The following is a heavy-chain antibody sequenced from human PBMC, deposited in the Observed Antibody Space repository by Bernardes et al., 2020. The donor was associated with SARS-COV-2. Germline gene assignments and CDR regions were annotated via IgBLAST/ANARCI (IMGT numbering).Heavy chain of an antibody. CDR3: AKDIIGQQLAFDY. J-gene: IGHJ4*02. CDR2: ISWNSDNI. CDR1: GFTFCDYA. D-gene: IGHD6-13*01. V-gene: IGHV3-9*01. Sequence: GGSLRLSCAASGFTFCDYAMHWVRQAPGNGLEWVSVISWNSDNIVYADSVKGRFTVSRDNAKNSLYLQMNSLRAEDTAFYYCAKDIIGQQLAFDYWGQGTLVTVSS.